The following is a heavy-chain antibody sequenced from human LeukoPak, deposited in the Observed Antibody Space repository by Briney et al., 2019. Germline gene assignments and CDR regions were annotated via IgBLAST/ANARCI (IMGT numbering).Heavy chain of an antibody. J-gene: IGHJ6*03. CDR1: GYTFTSYD. CDR2: MNPNSGNT. V-gene: IGHV1-8*03. Sequence: ASVKVSCKASGYTFTSYDINWVRQATGQGLEWMGWMNPNSGNTGYAQKFQGRVTITRNTSISTAYMELSSLRSEDTAVYYCARGLRSGGGAQYYYYYVDVWGKGTTVTVSS. CDR3: ARGLRSGGGAQYYYYYVDV. D-gene: IGHD2-15*01.